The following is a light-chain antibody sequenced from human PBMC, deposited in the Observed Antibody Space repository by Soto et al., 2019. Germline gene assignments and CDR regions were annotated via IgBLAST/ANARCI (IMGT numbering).Light chain of an antibody. CDR1: SSDVGGYNY. Sequence: QSALTQPPPASGSPGQSVTISCTGTSSDVGGYNYVSWYQQHPGKAPKLMIYEVSQRPSGVPDRFSGSKSGNTASLTVSGLQAEDEADYYCNSYAGSNNVFGTGTKVTVL. V-gene: IGLV2-8*01. J-gene: IGLJ1*01. CDR2: EVS. CDR3: NSYAGSNNV.